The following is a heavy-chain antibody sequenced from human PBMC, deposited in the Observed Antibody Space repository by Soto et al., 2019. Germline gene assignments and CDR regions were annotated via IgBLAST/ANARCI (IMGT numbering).Heavy chain of an antibody. CDR2: IYHSGST. CDR3: SRGSKGFRRGYSYRPDY. J-gene: IGHJ4*02. D-gene: IGHD5-18*01. Sequence: SETLSLTCAVSGGSISSGGYSWNWIRQPLGKGLEWIGYIYHSGSTYYNPSLKSRVTISVDTSKNQFSLKLSSVTAADTAVYYCSRGSKGFRRGYSYRPDYWGQETLVTV. CDR1: GGSISSGGYS. V-gene: IGHV4-30-2*05.